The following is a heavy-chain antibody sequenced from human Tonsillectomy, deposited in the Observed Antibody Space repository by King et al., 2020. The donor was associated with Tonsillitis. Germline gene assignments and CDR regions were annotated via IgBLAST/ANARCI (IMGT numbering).Heavy chain of an antibody. V-gene: IGHV4-38-2*01. Sequence: VQLQESGPGLVKPSETLSLTCAVSGYSISSGYYWGWIRQPPGKGLEWIGSIYHSGSTDHNPSLKSRVTISVDTSKNQFSLRVSAVTAADTAVYYGARVRWFGETKIDYFDYWGQGTLGTVSS. CDR2: IYHSGST. CDR3: ARVRWFGETKIDYFDY. D-gene: IGHD3-10*01. J-gene: IGHJ4*02. CDR1: GYSISSGYY.